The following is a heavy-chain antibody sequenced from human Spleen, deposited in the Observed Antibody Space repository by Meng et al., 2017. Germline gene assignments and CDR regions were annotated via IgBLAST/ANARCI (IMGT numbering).Heavy chain of an antibody. V-gene: IGHV4-39*01. J-gene: IGHJ4*02. CDR2: IFYNGNT. CDR3: LRGSGGSV. D-gene: IGHD3-10*01. CDR1: GASFSSSSYY. Sequence: QLQLQESGPGLVKPSETLSLTCTVSGASFSSSSYYWGWVRQPPGKGLEWIGCIFYNGNTYYNPSLQSRVTISADTSKSQFSLKLSSLTAADTAMYYCLRGSGGSVWGQGTLVTVSS.